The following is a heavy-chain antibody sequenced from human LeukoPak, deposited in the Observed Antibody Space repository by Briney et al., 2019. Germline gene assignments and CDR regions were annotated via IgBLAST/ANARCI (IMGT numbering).Heavy chain of an antibody. CDR3: VRRVRVGWKRPYH. CDR1: GGSFSCYY. V-gene: IGHV4-34*01. J-gene: IGHJ4*02. CDR2: INDSGST. D-gene: IGHD4-23*01. Sequence: AEPLSLPCAVYGGSFSCYYWSWIRQPPGKGLEWIGEINDSGSTNYNPSLKSRGTIYVDTCKNQFSLKLSSVTAAGTAVDYCVRRVRVGWKRPYHRGQGTLVTVSP.